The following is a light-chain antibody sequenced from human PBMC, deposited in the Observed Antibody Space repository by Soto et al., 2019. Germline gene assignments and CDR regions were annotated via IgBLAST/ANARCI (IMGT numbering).Light chain of an antibody. Sequence: QAVVTQPPSASGTPGQRVTISCSGSSSNIESNYVYWYQQLPGTAPKLLIYRNNQRPSGVPDRFSGSKSGTSASLAISGLRSEDEADYYCAAWDDRLSGWVFGGGTNLTV. CDR1: SSNIESNY. CDR2: RNN. V-gene: IGLV1-47*01. CDR3: AAWDDRLSGWV. J-gene: IGLJ3*02.